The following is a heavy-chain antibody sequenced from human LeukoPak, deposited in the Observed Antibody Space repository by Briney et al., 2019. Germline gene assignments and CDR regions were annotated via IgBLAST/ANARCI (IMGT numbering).Heavy chain of an antibody. D-gene: IGHD6-13*01. CDR3: AKPGYSSSWSFDY. V-gene: IGHV3-23*01. Sequence: GGSLRLSCAASGFTFSSYAMCWVRQAPGKGLEWVSAISGSGGSTYYTDSVKGRFTISRDNSKNTLYLQMNSLRAEDTAVYYCAKPGYSSSWSFDYWGLGTLVTVSS. J-gene: IGHJ4*02. CDR2: ISGSGGST. CDR1: GFTFSSYA.